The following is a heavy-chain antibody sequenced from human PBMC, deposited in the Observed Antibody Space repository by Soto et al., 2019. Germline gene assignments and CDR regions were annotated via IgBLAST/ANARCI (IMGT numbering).Heavy chain of an antibody. CDR2: IIPIFDTT. J-gene: IGHJ4*02. CDR1: GGTFGNSC. D-gene: IGHD3-22*01. V-gene: IGHV1-69*05. Sequence: SVKVSCKASGGTFGNSCVGWVLQAPGQGLEWMGGIIPIFDTTNYAQKLQGRVTMTTDTSTSTAYMELRSLRSDDTAVYYCARVPYYDSSGMGYFDYWGQGTLVTVSS. CDR3: ARVPYYDSSGMGYFDY.